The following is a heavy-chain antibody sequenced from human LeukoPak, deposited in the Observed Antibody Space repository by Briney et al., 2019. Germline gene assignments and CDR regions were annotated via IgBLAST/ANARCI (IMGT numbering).Heavy chain of an antibody. CDR3: ARDRYGDGFAHFDY. CDR1: GYTFSGYY. Sequence: ASVKVSCKASGYTFSGYYMHWVRQAPGQGLEWMGWITPSGGTNYPQKFQGRVAITRDTSITTAYMDLSRLTSDDTAVYYCARDRYGDGFAHFDYWGQGALVTVSS. V-gene: IGHV1-2*02. J-gene: IGHJ4*02. CDR2: ITPSGGT. D-gene: IGHD5-24*01.